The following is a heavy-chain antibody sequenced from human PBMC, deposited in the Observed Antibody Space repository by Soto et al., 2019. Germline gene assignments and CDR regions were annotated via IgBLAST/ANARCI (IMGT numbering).Heavy chain of an antibody. D-gene: IGHD6-19*01. CDR3: ARNRYSSGWYEIDL. CDR2: IYYSGST. J-gene: IGHJ2*01. Sequence: QVQLQESGPGLVKPSDTLSLTCAVSGYSISSSNWWGWIRQPPGKGLEWIGYIYYSGSTYYNPSLKSRVTMSVDKSKNQFSLKLSSVTAVDTAVYYCARNRYSSGWYEIDLWGRGTLVTVSS. V-gene: IGHV4-28*01. CDR1: GYSISSSNW.